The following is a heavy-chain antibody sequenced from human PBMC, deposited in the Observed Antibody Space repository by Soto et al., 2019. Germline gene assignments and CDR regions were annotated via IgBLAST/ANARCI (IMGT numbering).Heavy chain of an antibody. D-gene: IGHD6-13*01. CDR3: ARDKGGAAAGLLYYGMDV. V-gene: IGHV4-59*01. J-gene: IGHJ6*02. CDR2: IYYSGST. Sequence: QVQLQESGPGLVKPSETLSLTCTVSGGSISSYYWSWIRQPPGKGLEWIGYIYYSGSTNYNPSLNSRVTISVDTSKNQFSLKLSSVTAADTAVYYCARDKGGAAAGLLYYGMDVWGQGTTVTVSS. CDR1: GGSISSYY.